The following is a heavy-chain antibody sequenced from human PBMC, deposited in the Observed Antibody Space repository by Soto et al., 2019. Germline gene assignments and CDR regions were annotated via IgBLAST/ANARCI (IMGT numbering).Heavy chain of an antibody. CDR2: INPNSGNT. CDR1: GYIFTNYD. V-gene: IGHV1-8*01. Sequence: QVQLVQSGAEVKKPGASVKVSCKASGYIFTNYDINWVRQATGQGLEYLGWINPNSGNTGYVQKFKGRVTMTRNTSIYTAYMELNRLRSEDTAVYYCARGIKYGDYSRWCDPWGRGTLVTVSS. J-gene: IGHJ5*02. D-gene: IGHD4-17*01. CDR3: ARGIKYGDYSRWCDP.